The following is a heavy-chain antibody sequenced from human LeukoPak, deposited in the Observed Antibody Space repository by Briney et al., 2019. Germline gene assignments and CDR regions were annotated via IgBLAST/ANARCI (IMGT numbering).Heavy chain of an antibody. V-gene: IGHV3-21*01. CDR2: ISSSSSYI. CDR3: ARDTGDGFTPPDYYYYMDV. CDR1: GFTFSSYG. D-gene: IGHD5-24*01. Sequence: GGSLRLSCAASGFTFSSYGMSWVRQAPGKGLEWVSSISSSSSYIYYADSVKGRFTTSRYNAKNSLYLQMNSLRAEDTAVFYCARDTGDGFTPPDYYYYMDVWGTGTTVTVSS. J-gene: IGHJ6*03.